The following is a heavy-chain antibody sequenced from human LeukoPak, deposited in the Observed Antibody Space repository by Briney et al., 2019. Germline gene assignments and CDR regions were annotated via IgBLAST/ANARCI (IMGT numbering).Heavy chain of an antibody. V-gene: IGHV4-30-2*02. CDR2: IHHSGRT. CDR1: GGSINSDGYS. Sequence: SETLSLTCTVSGGSINSDGYSWSWIRQPPERGLEWIAYIHHSGRTYSTPSLKSRVTMSVDTSKNQFSLKLSSVTAADTAVYYCAGSGPYYYYGMDVWGQGTTVTVSS. CDR3: AGSGPYYYYGMDV. J-gene: IGHJ6*02. D-gene: IGHD2-15*01.